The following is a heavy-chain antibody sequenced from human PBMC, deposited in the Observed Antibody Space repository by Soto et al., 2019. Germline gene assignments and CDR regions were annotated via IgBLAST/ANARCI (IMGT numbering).Heavy chain of an antibody. Sequence: QVQLVDSGGGVVQPGRSLRLSCAASGFIFSNYGMHWVRQSPGKGLEWVALITNDGSKKNYEDSVKGRFIISRDNSKNTLYLEMNSLSAEDTAVYYCAKVPLRPYYFEYLGQGTLVIVSS. CDR1: GFIFSNYG. D-gene: IGHD4-17*01. V-gene: IGHV3-30*18. CDR3: AKVPLRPYYFEY. CDR2: ITNDGSKK. J-gene: IGHJ4*02.